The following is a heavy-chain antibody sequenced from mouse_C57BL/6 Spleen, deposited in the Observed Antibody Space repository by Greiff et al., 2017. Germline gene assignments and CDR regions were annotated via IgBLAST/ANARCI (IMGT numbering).Heavy chain of an antibody. Sequence: QVQLQQPGTELVKPGASVKLSCKASGYPFTSYWMHWVKQRPGQGLEWIGNINPINGGIKYNEKFKSKATLTVDKSSSTAYMQLSSLTSEDSAVYEYAREGYDGYFHYFDYWGQGTTLTVSA. CDR1: GYPFTSYW. V-gene: IGHV1-53*01. CDR3: AREGYDGYFHYFDY. CDR2: INPINGGI. D-gene: IGHD2-3*01. J-gene: IGHJ2*01.